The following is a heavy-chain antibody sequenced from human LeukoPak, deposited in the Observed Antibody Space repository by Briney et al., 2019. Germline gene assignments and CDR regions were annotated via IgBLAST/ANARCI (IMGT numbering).Heavy chain of an antibody. CDR1: GFRFSSYA. Sequence: PGGSLRLSCEVAGFRFSSYAMHWVRQVPGKGLEWVAGISHDSDTIDYADSVQGRFIISRDNARNSLYLQMDSLTPEDTAFYYCAKDTEQWLAHIGSWGLGTLVTVSS. V-gene: IGHV3-9*01. J-gene: IGHJ4*02. CDR3: AKDTEQWLAHIGS. CDR2: ISHDSDTI. D-gene: IGHD6-19*01.